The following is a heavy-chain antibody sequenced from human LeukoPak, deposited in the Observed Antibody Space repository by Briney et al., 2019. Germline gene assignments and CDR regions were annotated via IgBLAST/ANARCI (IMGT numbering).Heavy chain of an antibody. J-gene: IGHJ4*02. CDR1: GYTFTSYD. D-gene: IGHD2-15*01. Sequence: ASVKVSCKASGYTFTSYDINWVRQATGQGLEWMGWMNPNSGNTGYAQKFQGRVTMTRNTSISTAYMELSSLRSEDTAVYYCATAVVVAATSGEVFDYWGQGTLVTVSS. CDR2: MNPNSGNT. CDR3: ATAVVVAATSGEVFDY. V-gene: IGHV1-8*01.